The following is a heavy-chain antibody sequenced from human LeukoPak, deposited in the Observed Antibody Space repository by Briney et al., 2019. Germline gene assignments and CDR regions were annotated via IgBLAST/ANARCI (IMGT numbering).Heavy chain of an antibody. Sequence: ASVKVSCKASGYTFTSYDINWVRQATGQGLEWMGWMNPNSGNTGYAQKFQGRVTMTRNTSISTAYMELSGLRSEDTAVYYCARGRAGVAARSRSYYFDYWGQGTLVTVSS. D-gene: IGHD6-6*01. CDR3: ARGRAGVAARSRSYYFDY. CDR2: MNPNSGNT. CDR1: GYTFTSYD. J-gene: IGHJ4*02. V-gene: IGHV1-8*01.